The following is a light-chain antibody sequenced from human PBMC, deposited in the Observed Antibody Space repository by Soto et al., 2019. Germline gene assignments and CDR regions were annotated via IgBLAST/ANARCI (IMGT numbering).Light chain of an antibody. J-gene: IGLJ2*01. CDR3: SSYAGNNNLI. Sequence: QSALTQPPSASGSPGQSVTISCTGTSSDVGDYYYVSWYQRHPGKAPKLIIYEVDKRLSGVPDRFSASKSGNTASLTVSGLQAEDEADYYCSSYAGNNNLIFGGGTKLTVL. CDR1: SSDVGDYYY. V-gene: IGLV2-8*01. CDR2: EVD.